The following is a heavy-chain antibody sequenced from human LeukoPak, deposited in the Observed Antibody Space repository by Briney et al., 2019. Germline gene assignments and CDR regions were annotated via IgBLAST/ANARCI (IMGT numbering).Heavy chain of an antibody. Sequence: ASVKVSCKASGSTFNSYAISWVRQAPGQGLEWMGGIIPIFGTANYAQKFQGRVTITADESTSTAYMELSSLRSEDTAVYYCASRGWLQFSYFDYWGQGTLVTVSS. CDR3: ASRGWLQFSYFDY. V-gene: IGHV1-69*13. CDR2: IIPIFGTA. J-gene: IGHJ4*02. CDR1: GSTFNSYA. D-gene: IGHD5-24*01.